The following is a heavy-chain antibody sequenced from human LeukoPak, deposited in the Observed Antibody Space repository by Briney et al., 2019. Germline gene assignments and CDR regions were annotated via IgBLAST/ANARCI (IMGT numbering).Heavy chain of an antibody. CDR3: ARGINSGWYGYYYYYMDV. D-gene: IGHD6-19*01. CDR2: MNPNSGNT. V-gene: IGHV1-8*01. J-gene: IGHJ6*03. CDR1: GYTLTSYD. Sequence: ASVKVSCKASGYTLTSYDINWVRQATGQGLELMGWMNPNSGNTGYAQKFQGRVTMTRNTSISTAYMELSSLRSEDTAVYYCARGINSGWYGYYYYYMDVWGKGTTVTISS.